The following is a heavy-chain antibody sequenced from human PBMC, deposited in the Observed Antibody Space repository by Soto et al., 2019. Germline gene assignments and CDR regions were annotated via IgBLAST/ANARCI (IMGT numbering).Heavy chain of an antibody. V-gene: IGHV3-48*03. D-gene: IGHD1-7*01. CDR2: ISSSGSTI. CDR1: GFTFSSYE. Sequence: EVPLVESGGGLVQPGGSQRLSCAASGFTFSSYEMNWVRQAPGKGLEWVSYISSSGSTISYADSVKGRFTISRDNARNSLYLQMNSLRAEDTAVYYCARDSGTTFGFDPWGQGTLVTVSA. J-gene: IGHJ5*02. CDR3: ARDSGTTFGFDP.